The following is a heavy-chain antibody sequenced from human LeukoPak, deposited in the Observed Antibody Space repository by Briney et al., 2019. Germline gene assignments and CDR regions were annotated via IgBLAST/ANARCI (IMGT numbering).Heavy chain of an antibody. J-gene: IGHJ1*01. CDR3: ATDGIWGSSYSRHFQH. V-gene: IGHV1-8*01. Sequence: ASVKVSCKASGYTFTSYDINWVRQATGQGLEWMGWMNPNSGNTGYAQKFQGRVTMTRNTSISTAYMELSSLRSEDTAVYYCATDGIWGSSYSRHFQHWGQGTLVTVSS. CDR1: GYTFTSYD. CDR2: MNPNSGNT. D-gene: IGHD6-13*01.